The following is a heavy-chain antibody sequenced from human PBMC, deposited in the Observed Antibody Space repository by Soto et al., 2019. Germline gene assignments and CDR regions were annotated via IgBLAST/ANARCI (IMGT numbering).Heavy chain of an antibody. Sequence: SGPTLVNPTQTLTLTCTFSGFSLSTSGVGVGWIRQPPGKALEWLALIYWDDDKRYSPSLKSRLTITKDTSKNQVVLTMTNMDPVDTATYYCAHSPPYDYVWGSYRRTYYFDYWGQGTLVTVSS. CDR3: AHSPPYDYVWGSYRRTYYFDY. J-gene: IGHJ4*02. CDR1: GFSLSTSGVG. V-gene: IGHV2-5*02. CDR2: IYWDDDK. D-gene: IGHD3-16*02.